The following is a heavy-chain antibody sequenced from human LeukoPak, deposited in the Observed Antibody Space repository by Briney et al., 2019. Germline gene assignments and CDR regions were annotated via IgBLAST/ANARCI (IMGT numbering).Heavy chain of an antibody. D-gene: IGHD5-18*01. CDR1: GYTFTSYG. J-gene: IGHJ4*02. CDR2: ISAYNGNT. V-gene: IGHV1-18*01. Sequence: ASVKVSCKASGYTFTSYGISWVRQAPGQGLEGMGWISAYNGNTNYAQKLQGRVTMTTDTSTSTAYMELRSLRSDDTAVYYCARDSSAIQLWLDFDYWGQGTLVTVSS. CDR3: ARDSSAIQLWLDFDY.